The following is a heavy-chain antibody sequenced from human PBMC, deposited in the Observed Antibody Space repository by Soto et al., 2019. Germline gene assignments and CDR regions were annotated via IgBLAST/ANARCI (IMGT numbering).Heavy chain of an antibody. CDR3: ARDQSFDRTYYYGIDV. CDR2: ISPFNGNT. Sequence: GASVKVSCKSSGYPFTHYGITWIRQAPGQGLEWMGWISPFNGNTNYGQTLQGRVTLTTETSTSTVYMELRSLRSDDTAVYYCARDQSFDRTYYYGIDVWGHGTTVTVSS. J-gene: IGHJ6*02. D-gene: IGHD3-16*01. V-gene: IGHV1-18*01. CDR1: GYPFTHYG.